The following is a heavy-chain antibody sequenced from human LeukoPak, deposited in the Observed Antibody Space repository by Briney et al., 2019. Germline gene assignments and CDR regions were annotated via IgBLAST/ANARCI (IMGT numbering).Heavy chain of an antibody. J-gene: IGHJ6*03. CDR1: GGTFSSYA. D-gene: IGHD2-2*01. V-gene: IGHV1-69*05. CDR3: ARDAGVDCSSTSCSGGYYYYYYMDV. CDR2: IIPIFGTA. Sequence: SVKVSCKASGGTFSSYAISWVRQAPGQGLEWMGGIIPIFGTANYAQKFQGRVTITTDESTSTAYMELSSLRSEDTAVYYCARDAGVDCSSTSCSGGYYYYYYMDVWGKGTTVTVSS.